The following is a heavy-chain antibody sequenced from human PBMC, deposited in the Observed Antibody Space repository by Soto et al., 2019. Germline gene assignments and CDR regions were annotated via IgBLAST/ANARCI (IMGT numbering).Heavy chain of an antibody. J-gene: IGHJ5*02. CDR2: INAANGDT. D-gene: IGHD6-13*01. CDR1: GYTFTSDG. CDR3: VRRHVSASGIDWFDP. Sequence: ASVKVSGKASGYTFTSDGIHWVRQAPGQRLEWIGWINAANGDTKYSPKFQGRVTITRDTSASPAYMELSSLRSEDTAVYYCVRRHVSASGIDWFDPLGQGTLVTVSS. V-gene: IGHV1-3*01.